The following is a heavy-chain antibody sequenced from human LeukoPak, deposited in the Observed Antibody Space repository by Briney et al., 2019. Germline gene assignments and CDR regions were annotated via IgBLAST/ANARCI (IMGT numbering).Heavy chain of an antibody. Sequence: PSETLSLSCNVSGASSSGYFLSWIRQPAGKGLEWIRRIYTSGRTNNNPSLKSRVTVSVDTSKNHFSLRLRSLTAADTAVYYCATAPSGCGGTCPFDSWGQGTLVTVSS. CDR3: ATAPSGCGGTCPFDS. CDR2: IYTSGRT. CDR1: GASSSGYF. V-gene: IGHV4-4*07. J-gene: IGHJ4*02. D-gene: IGHD6-25*01.